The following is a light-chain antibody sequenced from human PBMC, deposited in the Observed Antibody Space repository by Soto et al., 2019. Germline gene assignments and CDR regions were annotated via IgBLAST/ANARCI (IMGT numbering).Light chain of an antibody. J-gene: IGLJ2*01. CDR2: DVS. V-gene: IGLV2-14*03. CDR3: ISYTTTTSLVV. CDR1: SSDVGGYNF. Sequence: QSALTQPASVSGSPGQSITISCSGTSSDVGGYNFVSWYQVHPGKAPRLILYDVSSRPSGVSYRFSGSKSANTASLNISRLQAGDEADYYCISYTTTTSLVVFGGGTKLTVL.